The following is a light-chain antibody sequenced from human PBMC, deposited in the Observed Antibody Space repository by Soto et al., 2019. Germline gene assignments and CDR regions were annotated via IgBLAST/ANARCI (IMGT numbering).Light chain of an antibody. CDR2: GAS. J-gene: IGKJ1*01. CDR3: QQYNNWPRT. V-gene: IGKV3-15*01. CDR1: QSVSSN. Sequence: EIVMTQSPATLSVSPGERATLSCRASQSVSSNLAWYQQKPGQAPRLLIYGASTRATGIPARFSGSGSGTEFTLTISSLQSEDFEVYYCQQYNNWPRTLGQGTKVHIK.